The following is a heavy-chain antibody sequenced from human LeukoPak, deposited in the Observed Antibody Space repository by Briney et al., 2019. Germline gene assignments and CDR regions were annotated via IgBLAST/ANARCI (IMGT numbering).Heavy chain of an antibody. CDR1: DGSFSGYY. D-gene: IGHD2-8*01. V-gene: IGHV4-34*01. J-gene: IGHJ5*02. CDR2: IHHSGST. CDR3: ARGDCVNGVCLNWFDP. Sequence: SETLSLTCAVYDGSFSGYYWSWIRQPPGKGLEWIGEIHHSGSTNYNPSLKSRVTISVDTSKNQFSLKLSSVTAADMAVYYCARGDCVNGVCLNWFDPWGQGTLVTVSS.